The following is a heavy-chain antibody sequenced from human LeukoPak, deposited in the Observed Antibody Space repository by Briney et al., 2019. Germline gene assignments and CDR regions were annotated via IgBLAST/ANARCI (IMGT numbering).Heavy chain of an antibody. CDR3: AADHQFSGWESAYGMDV. D-gene: IGHD6-19*01. V-gene: IGHV1-58*02. CDR1: GFSFTTSA. CDR2: IVVGSGHT. J-gene: IGHJ6*02. Sequence: SVKVSCKASGFSFTTSAMQWGRQARGQRLEWIGWIVVGSGHTRYAQKFQERITITRGMSTSTAYMQLSSLRSEDTAVYYCAADHQFSGWESAYGMDVWGQGTTVTVSS.